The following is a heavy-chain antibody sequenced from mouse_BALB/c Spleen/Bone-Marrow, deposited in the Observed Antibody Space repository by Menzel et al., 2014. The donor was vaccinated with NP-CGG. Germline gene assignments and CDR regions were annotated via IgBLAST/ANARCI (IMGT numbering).Heavy chain of an antibody. V-gene: IGHV1S137*01. D-gene: IGHD2-1*01. Sequence: LEESGAELVRPGVSVKISCKGSGYTFTDYAMHWVKQSHAKSLEWIGAISTYYGDASYNQKFKGKATMTVDKSSSTAYMEPARLTSEDSAIYYCASGNYYYAMDYWGQGTSVTVSS. J-gene: IGHJ4*01. CDR1: GYTFTDYA. CDR3: ASGNYYYAMDY. CDR2: ISTYYGDA.